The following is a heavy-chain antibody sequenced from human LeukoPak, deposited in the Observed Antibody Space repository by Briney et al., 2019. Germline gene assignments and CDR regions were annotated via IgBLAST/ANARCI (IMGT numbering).Heavy chain of an antibody. CDR3: ARDDGSWDLSSRTGVDY. CDR2: ISANNGYT. D-gene: IGHD3-16*02. J-gene: IGHJ4*02. Sequence: GASVKVSCKASGYTFSSYGISWVRQAPGQGLEWMGWISANNGYTDYAQKVQGRVAMTKDLSTSTAYMELRSLRADDTAVYYCARDDGSWDLSSRTGVDYWGQGTLVTVSS. V-gene: IGHV1-18*01. CDR1: GYTFSSYG.